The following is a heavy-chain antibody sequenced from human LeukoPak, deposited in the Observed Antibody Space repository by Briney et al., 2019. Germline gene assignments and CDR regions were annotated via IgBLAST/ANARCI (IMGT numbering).Heavy chain of an antibody. CDR3: ASGRTDIVVVPATLRNYYFDY. D-gene: IGHD2-2*01. J-gene: IGHJ4*02. V-gene: IGHV1-24*01. CDR2: FDPEDGET. Sequence: ASVKVSCKVSGYTLTELSMHWVRQAPGKGLEWMGGFDPEDGETIYAQKFQGRVTITADKSTSTAYMELSSLRSEDTAVYYCASGRTDIVVVPATLRNYYFDYWGQGTLVTVSS. CDR1: GYTLTELS.